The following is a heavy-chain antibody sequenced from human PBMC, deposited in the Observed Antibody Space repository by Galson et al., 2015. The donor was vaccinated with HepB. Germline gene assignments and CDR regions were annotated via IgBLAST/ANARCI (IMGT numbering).Heavy chain of an antibody. CDR2: IKQDGSEK. V-gene: IGHV3-7*03. CDR1: GFTFSSYW. CDR3: AKGRTSYYYDSSGYYYWYFDL. Sequence: SLRLSCAASGFTFSSYWMSWVRQAPGKGLEWVANIKQDGSEKYYVDSVKGRFTISRDNAKNSLYLQMNSLRAEDTAVYYCAKGRTSYYYDSSGYYYWYFDLWGRGTLVTVSS. D-gene: IGHD3-22*01. J-gene: IGHJ2*01.